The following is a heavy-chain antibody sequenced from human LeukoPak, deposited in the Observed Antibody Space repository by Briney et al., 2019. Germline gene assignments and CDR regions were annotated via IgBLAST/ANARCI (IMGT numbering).Heavy chain of an antibody. CDR2: ISPNSGGT. CDR1: GYTFTGCY. D-gene: IGHD1-26*01. Sequence: ASVKVSCKASGYTFTGCYMHWVRQAPGQGLEWMGWISPNSGGTNYAQKFQGRATMTRDTSISSAYMELSRLRSDDTAVYYCARDPELVSGSYYDYWGQGTLVTVSS. J-gene: IGHJ4*02. CDR3: ARDPELVSGSYYDY. V-gene: IGHV1-2*02.